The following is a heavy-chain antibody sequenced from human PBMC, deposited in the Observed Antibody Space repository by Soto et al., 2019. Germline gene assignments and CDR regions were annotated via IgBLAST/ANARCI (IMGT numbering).Heavy chain of an antibody. Sequence: PSETLSLTCTVSGGSISSYYWSWIRQPPGKGLEWIGYIYYSGTTKYNPSLKSRVTISVDTSKNQFSLKMTSVTAADTAVYYCARRNMRDPYYYGMDVWGQGTTVTVSS. CDR1: GGSISSYY. V-gene: IGHV4-59*08. CDR3: ARRNMRDPYYYGMDV. J-gene: IGHJ6*02. CDR2: IYYSGTT.